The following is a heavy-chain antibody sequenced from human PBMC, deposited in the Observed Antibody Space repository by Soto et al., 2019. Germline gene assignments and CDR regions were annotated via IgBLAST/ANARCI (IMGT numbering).Heavy chain of an antibody. CDR2: ISYDGSNK. D-gene: IGHD4-17*01. J-gene: IGHJ4*02. Sequence: QVQLVESGGGVVQPGRSLRLSCAASGFTFSSYAMHWVRQAPGKGLEWVAVISYDGSNKYYADSVKGRFTISRDNSKNSLYLQMNRLRAEDAFVYCCVMGGRYGESKDYWGQ. CDR3: VMGGRYGESKDY. V-gene: IGHV3-30-3*01. CDR1: GFTFSSYA.